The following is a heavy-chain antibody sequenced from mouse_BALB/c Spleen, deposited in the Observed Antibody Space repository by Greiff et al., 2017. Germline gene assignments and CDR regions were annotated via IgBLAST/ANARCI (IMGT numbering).Heavy chain of an antibody. CDR2: IWGDGST. CDR1: GFSLTSYG. D-gene: IGHD1-1*01. J-gene: IGHJ3*01. CDR3: ATYGSSSFAY. V-gene: IGHV2-6-7*01. Sequence: VQLVESGPGLVAPSQSLSITCTVSGFSLTSYGVSWVRQPPGKGLEWLGMIWGDGSTDYNSALKSRLSISKDNSKSQVFLKMNSLQTDDTARYYCATYGSSSFAYWGQGTLVTVSA.